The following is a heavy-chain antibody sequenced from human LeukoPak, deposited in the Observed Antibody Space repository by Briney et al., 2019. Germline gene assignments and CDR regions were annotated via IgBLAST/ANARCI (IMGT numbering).Heavy chain of an antibody. Sequence: GESLKISCKGSGYSFSTYWIGWVRQMPGKGLEGMGIIYPGDSDIRYSPSFQGQVNISADKSISTAYLQWSSLKAPDTAMYYCVRRTTGEYYFDYWGQGTLVTVSS. CDR3: VRRTTGEYYFDY. D-gene: IGHD7-27*01. CDR1: GYSFSTYW. CDR2: IYPGDSDI. J-gene: IGHJ4*02. V-gene: IGHV5-51*01.